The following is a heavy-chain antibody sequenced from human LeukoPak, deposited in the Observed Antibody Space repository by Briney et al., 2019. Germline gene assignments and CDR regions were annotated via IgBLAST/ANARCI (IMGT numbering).Heavy chain of an antibody. CDR3: AKDPRRYSRTGGYFDY. V-gene: IGHV3-30*18. J-gene: IGHJ4*02. D-gene: IGHD6-13*01. Sequence: QPGRSLRLSCAASGFTFSNYGMHWVRQAPGKGLEWVSFISYDGSNKYSADSVKGRFTISRDNSKNTLYLQMISLRTEDTAVYYCAKDPRRYSRTGGYFDYWGQGTLVTVSS. CDR2: ISYDGSNK. CDR1: GFTFSNYG.